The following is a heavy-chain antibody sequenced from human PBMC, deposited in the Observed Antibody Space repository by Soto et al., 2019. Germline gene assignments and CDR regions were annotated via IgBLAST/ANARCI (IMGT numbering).Heavy chain of an antibody. D-gene: IGHD4-17*01. CDR3: ARGANLTVTTIYYYYGMDV. Sequence: QVQLVESGGGVVQPGRSLRLSCAASGFTFSSYGMHWVRQAPGKGLEWVAVIWYDGSNKYYADSVKGRFTISRDNSKNTRYLQRNSQNAEDTAVYYCARGANLTVTTIYYYYGMDVWGQGTTVSVSS. CDR2: IWYDGSNK. V-gene: IGHV3-33*01. J-gene: IGHJ6*02. CDR1: GFTFSSYG.